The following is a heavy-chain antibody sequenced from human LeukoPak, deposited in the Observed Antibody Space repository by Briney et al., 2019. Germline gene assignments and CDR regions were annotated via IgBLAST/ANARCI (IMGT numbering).Heavy chain of an antibody. J-gene: IGHJ4*02. CDR2: IYTSGST. CDR1: GGSISSGSYY. CDR3: ARVLHSSGFDY. D-gene: IGHD6-19*01. V-gene: IGHV4-61*02. Sequence: SQTLSLTCTVSGGSISSGSYYWSWIRQPAGKGLEWIGRIYTSGSTNYNPSLKSRVTISVDTSKNQFSLQLNSVTPEDTAVYYCARVLHSSGFDYWGQGTLVTVSS.